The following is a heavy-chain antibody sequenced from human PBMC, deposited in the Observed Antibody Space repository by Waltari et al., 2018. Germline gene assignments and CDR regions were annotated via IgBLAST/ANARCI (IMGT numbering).Heavy chain of an antibody. J-gene: IGHJ3*02. CDR2: INAGNGKI. CDR1: GYTFTTYA. D-gene: IGHD7-27*01. Sequence: QVQLVQSGAEVKKPGASVKVSCKASGYTFTTYAMHWVPQAPGQSLEWMGWINAGNGKIRYSQRFQDRVSITRDTSANTAYMELSSLRSGDTAVYYCVRGWGKTLDSFDIWGRGTMVTVSS. CDR3: VRGWGKTLDSFDI. V-gene: IGHV1-3*01.